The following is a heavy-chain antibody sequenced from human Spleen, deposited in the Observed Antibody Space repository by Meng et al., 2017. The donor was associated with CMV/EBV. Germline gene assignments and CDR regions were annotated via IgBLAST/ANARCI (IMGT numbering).Heavy chain of an antibody. D-gene: IGHD2/OR15-2a*01. CDR1: GSTLRTYA. J-gene: IGHJ5*02. CDR3: ARGIYQIFWDWFDP. CDR2: ISPAVEMT. Sequence: ASGSTLRTYAIDWVRQAPGRGLGWMGGISPAVEMTDYSQHFQGRITITADKSTTTAYMELSSLRSEDTAVYYCARGIYQIFWDWFDPWGQGTLVTVSS. V-gene: IGHV1-69*10.